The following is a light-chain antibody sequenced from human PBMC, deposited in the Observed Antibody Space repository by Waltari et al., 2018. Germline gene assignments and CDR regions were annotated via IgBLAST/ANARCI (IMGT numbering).Light chain of an antibody. CDR1: QSTSTSS. Sequence: EIVLTQSPGTLSLSPGDRATLSCRASQSTSTSSLAWYQQKPGQPPRLLIYGTSTRATGIPGRCSGSGSGTDFTLAISRREPEDFAVYYCQHYGSSPPLYTFGQGTKLEI. J-gene: IGKJ2*01. CDR2: GTS. V-gene: IGKV3-20*01. CDR3: QHYGSSPPLYT.